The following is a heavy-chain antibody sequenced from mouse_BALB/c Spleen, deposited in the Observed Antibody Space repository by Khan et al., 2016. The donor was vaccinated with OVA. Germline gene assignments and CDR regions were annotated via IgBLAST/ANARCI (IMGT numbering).Heavy chain of an antibody. D-gene: IGHD2-10*01. V-gene: IGHV2-6-1*01. J-gene: IGHJ4*01. CDR1: GFSLTNYG. Sequence: QVQLQQSGPGLVAPSQSLSITCTISGFSLTNYGVHWVRRPPGKGLEWLVVIWSDGSTSYNSALRSRLTISKDNSKSQVFLKMNSLQTDDTAVYFCARQPYYHYNIMDYWGQGTSVTVSS. CDR2: IWSDGST. CDR3: ARQPYYHYNIMDY.